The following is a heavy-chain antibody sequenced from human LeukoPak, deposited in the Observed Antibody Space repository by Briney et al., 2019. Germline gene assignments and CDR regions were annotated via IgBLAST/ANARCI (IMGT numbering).Heavy chain of an antibody. CDR2: ISWDSGSI. CDR1: GFTFDDYA. CDR3: TKSPLTVAGTIDY. Sequence: HSGGSLRLSCAASGFTFDDYAMHWVRQAPGNGLEWVSGISWDSGSIGYADSVKGRFTISRDNAKNSLYLQMNSLRAEDTAMYYCTKSPLTVAGTIDYWGQGTLVTVSS. D-gene: IGHD6-13*01. V-gene: IGHV3-9*01. J-gene: IGHJ4*02.